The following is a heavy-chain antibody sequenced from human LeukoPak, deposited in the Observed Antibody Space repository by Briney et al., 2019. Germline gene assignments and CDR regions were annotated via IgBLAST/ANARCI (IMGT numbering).Heavy chain of an antibody. CDR2: ISTYNGNT. J-gene: IGHJ6*03. V-gene: IGHV1-18*01. CDR3: ARAVGYSSGWYNNYYYYMDV. CDR1: GYTFTSHG. D-gene: IGHD6-19*01. Sequence: ASVKVSCKASGYTFTSHGISWVRQAPGQGLEWMGWISTYNGNTNYAQKLQGRVSMTTDTSTSTAYMDLRSLRSDDTAVYYCARAVGYSSGWYNNYYYYMDVWGKGTTVTIFS.